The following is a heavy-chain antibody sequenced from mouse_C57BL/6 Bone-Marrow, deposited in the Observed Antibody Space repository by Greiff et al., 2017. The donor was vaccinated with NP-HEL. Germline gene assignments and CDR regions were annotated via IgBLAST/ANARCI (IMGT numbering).Heavy chain of an antibody. Sequence: VQLQQSGAELVRPGASVKLSCTASGFNIKDDYMHWVKQRPEQGLEWIGWIDPENGDPEYASKFQGKATITADTSSNTAYLQLSSLTSEDTAVYYCTDYDYDGAYWGQGTLVTVSA. CDR3: TDYDYDGAY. J-gene: IGHJ3*01. D-gene: IGHD2-4*01. CDR2: IDPENGDP. CDR1: GFNIKDDY. V-gene: IGHV14-4*01.